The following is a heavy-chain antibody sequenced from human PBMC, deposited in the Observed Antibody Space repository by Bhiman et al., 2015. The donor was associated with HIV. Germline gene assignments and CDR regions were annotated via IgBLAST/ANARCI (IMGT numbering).Heavy chain of an antibody. CDR3: ARDGTEYSSALVFDY. D-gene: IGHD6-19*01. CDR2: IYTVNST. CDR1: GFTFSTYS. J-gene: IGHJ4*02. V-gene: IGHV3-66*01. Sequence: EVQLVESGGGLVKPGGSLRLSCAASGFTFSTYSMNWVRQAPGKGLEWVSVIYTVNSTYYTESVKGRFIISRDTSTNTLYLQMNSLRAEDTAVYFCARDGTEYSSALVFDYWGQGTLVSVSS.